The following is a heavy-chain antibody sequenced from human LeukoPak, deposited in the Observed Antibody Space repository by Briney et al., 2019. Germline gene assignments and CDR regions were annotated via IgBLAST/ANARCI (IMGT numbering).Heavy chain of an antibody. CDR3: AGHRHSSSSYYYYGMDV. V-gene: IGHV4-39*01. J-gene: IGHJ6*02. D-gene: IGHD6-6*01. CDR2: IYYSGST. Sequence: SETLSLTCTVSGGSISSSSYYWGWIRQPPGKGLEWIGSIYYSGSTFYNPSLKSRVTISVDTSKNQFSLKLSSVTAADTAVYYCAGHRHSSSSYYYYGMDVWGQGTTVTVSS. CDR1: GGSISSSSYY.